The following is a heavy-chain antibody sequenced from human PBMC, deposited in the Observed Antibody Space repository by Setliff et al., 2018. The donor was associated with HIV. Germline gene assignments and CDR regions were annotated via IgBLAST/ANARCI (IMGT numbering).Heavy chain of an antibody. CDR1: GYTFTDYY. CDR2: INPKNGDA. CDR3: ARERYCSAGSCYSKLSWFDP. V-gene: IGHV1-2*02. D-gene: IGHD2-15*01. J-gene: IGHJ5*02. Sequence: ASVKVSCKASGYTFTDYYIHWVRQAPGQGPEWMGWINPKNGDAYYGQNFRGRITVTRDTSITTAYMELSSLRSEDTAVYFCARERYCSAGSCYSKLSWFDPWGQGTLVTVSS.